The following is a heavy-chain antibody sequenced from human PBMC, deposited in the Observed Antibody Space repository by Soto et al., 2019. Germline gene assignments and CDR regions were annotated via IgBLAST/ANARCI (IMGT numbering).Heavy chain of an antibody. CDR2: IWYDGSNK. CDR3: ASSDTVNRNWFDP. J-gene: IGHJ5*02. Sequence: QVQLVESGGGVVQPGRSLRLSCAASGFTFSSYGMHWVRQAPGKGLEWVAVIWYDGSNKYYADSVKGRFTISRDNSKNTLYLQMNSLRAEDTAVYYCASSDTVNRNWFDPWGQGTLVTVSS. CDR1: GFTFSSYG. D-gene: IGHD4-17*01. V-gene: IGHV3-33*01.